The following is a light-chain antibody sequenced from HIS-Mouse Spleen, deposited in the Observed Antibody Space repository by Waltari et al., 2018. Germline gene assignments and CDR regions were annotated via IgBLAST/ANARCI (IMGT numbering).Light chain of an antibody. CDR1: ALPKKY. CDR3: YSTDSSGNHRV. V-gene: IGLV3-10*01. J-gene: IGLJ2*01. CDR2: EES. Sequence: SYELTQPPSVSVSPGQTARITCSGDALPKKYAYWYQQNSGQAPVLGIYEESKRPSGPPERFSGSSSGRMATLTISGAQVEDEADYYCYSTDSSGNHRVFGGGTKLTVL.